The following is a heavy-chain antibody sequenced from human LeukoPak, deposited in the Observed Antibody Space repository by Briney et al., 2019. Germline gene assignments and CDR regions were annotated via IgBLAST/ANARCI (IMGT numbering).Heavy chain of an antibody. CDR3: VRGEGRGPGTHPTDY. CDR2: IHNGGET. CDR1: GFTVSSNF. D-gene: IGHD3-10*01. V-gene: IGHV3-53*01. Sequence: GGSLRLSCTASGFTVSSNFMTWVRQAPGKGLEWVSVIHNGGETYYADAVAGRFTIFRDNSRNILYLQMNSLRAEDTAVYYCVRGEGRGPGTHPTDYWGQGTLVTVSS. J-gene: IGHJ4*02.